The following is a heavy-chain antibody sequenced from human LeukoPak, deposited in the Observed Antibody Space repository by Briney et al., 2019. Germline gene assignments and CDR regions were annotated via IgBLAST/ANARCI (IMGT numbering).Heavy chain of an antibody. D-gene: IGHD1-26*01. V-gene: IGHV4-31*03. CDR3: ASPLPGRELYGMDV. Sequence: SQTLSLTCTVSGGSISSGGYYWSWIRQHPGKGLEWIGYIYYSGSTYYNPSLKSRVTISVDTSKNQFSLKLSSVTAADTAVYYCASPLPGRELYGMDVWGQGTTVTVSS. J-gene: IGHJ6*02. CDR2: IYYSGST. CDR1: GGSISSGGYY.